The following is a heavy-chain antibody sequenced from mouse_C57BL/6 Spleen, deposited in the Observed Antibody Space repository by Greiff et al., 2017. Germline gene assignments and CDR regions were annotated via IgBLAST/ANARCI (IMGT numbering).Heavy chain of an antibody. J-gene: IGHJ4*01. CDR3: TRPYGSAMDD. V-gene: IGHV1-15*01. CDR2: IDPETGGT. D-gene: IGHD1-1*01. Sequence: QVQLQQSGAELVRPGASVTLSCKASGYTFTDYEMHWVKQTPVHGLEWIGAIDPETGGTAYNQKFKGKAILTADKSSSTAYMELRSLTSEDSAVYYCTRPYGSAMDDWGQGTSVTVSS. CDR1: GYTFTDYE.